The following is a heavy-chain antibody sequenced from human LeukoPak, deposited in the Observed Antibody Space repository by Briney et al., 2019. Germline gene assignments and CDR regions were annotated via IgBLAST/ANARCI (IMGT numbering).Heavy chain of an antibody. V-gene: IGHV1-69*13. J-gene: IGHJ5*02. D-gene: IGHD2-21*02. CDR2: IIPIFGTA. Sequence: ASVKVSCKASGYTFTSYGISWVRQAPGQGLEWMGGIIPIFGTANYAQKFQGRVTITADESTSTAYMELSSLRSEDTAVYYCARGFVVVTSGLNWFDPWGQGTLVTVSS. CDR1: GYTFTSYG. CDR3: ARGFVVVTSGLNWFDP.